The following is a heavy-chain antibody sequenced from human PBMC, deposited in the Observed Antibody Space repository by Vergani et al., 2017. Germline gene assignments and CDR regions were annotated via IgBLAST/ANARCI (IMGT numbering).Heavy chain of an antibody. V-gene: IGHV3-11*04. CDR3: AKNPAISTTRHYYAMDV. CDR1: GFKFSDRY. Sequence: LEESGGGSVKPGGSLRLSCAASGFKFSDRYMSWIRQAPGKGLEWVSHISPGASTVSYTDSVTGRFTVSRDNDNNSLTLDMTTLRVEDTAVYYCAKNPAISTTRHYYAMDVWGQGTTVTVSS. J-gene: IGHJ6*02. CDR2: ISPGASTV. D-gene: IGHD2-2*02.